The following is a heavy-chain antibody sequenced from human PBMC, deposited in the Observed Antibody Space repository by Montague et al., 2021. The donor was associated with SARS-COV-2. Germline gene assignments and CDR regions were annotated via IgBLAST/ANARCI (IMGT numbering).Heavy chain of an antibody. CDR3: ARLRDGVVPAPILGVVPYYSYYYMDV. CDR1: GTSFSGYY. D-gene: IGHD2-2*02. V-gene: IGHV4-34*01. J-gene: IGHJ6*03. Sequence: SETLSLTCTVHGTSFSGYYWNWIRQPPGKGLEWIGEINHGGSTKYSPSLKSRLTISADTSKNQFSLKLTSAAAADTAVYYCARLRDGVVPAPILGVVPYYSYYYMDVWGRGTTVTVSS. CDR2: INHGGST.